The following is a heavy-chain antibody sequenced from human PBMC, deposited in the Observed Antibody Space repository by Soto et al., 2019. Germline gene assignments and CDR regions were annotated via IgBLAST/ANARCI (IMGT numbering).Heavy chain of an antibody. Sequence: EVQLLESGGGLVQPGGSLRLSCAASGFTFSSYAMSWVRLAPGKGLEWVSAISGTGGSTYYADSVKGRFTISRDNSKNTLYLQMNSMRAEDTAVYYCAKDDYGDRDYWGQGTLVTVSS. CDR2: ISGTGGST. J-gene: IGHJ4*02. V-gene: IGHV3-23*01. D-gene: IGHD4-17*01. CDR3: AKDDYGDRDY. CDR1: GFTFSSYA.